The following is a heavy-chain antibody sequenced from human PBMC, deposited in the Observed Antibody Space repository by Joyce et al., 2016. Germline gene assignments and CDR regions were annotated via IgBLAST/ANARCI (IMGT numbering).Heavy chain of an antibody. D-gene: IGHD5-24*01. Sequence: EVQLVQSGAEVKKPGESLKISGKGSGYRFTDYRSGWVRQMPRRGLEWMGINYPDDSETRYNPSLQGQVTISVDKSISTADLQWSSLKASDSAIYYCARLVEMATILDYWGQGTLVTVSS. V-gene: IGHV5-51*01. CDR3: ARLVEMATILDY. CDR2: NYPDDSET. CDR1: GYRFTDYR. J-gene: IGHJ4*02.